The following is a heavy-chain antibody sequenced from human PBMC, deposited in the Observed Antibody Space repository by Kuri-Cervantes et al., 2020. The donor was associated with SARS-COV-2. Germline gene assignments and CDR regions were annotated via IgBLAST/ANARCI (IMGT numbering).Heavy chain of an antibody. Sequence: KVSCKGSGYSFTSYWITCVRQMPGKGLEWMGRIEPSDSYTNYSLSFQGHVTISADKSISTAYLQWSSLKASDTAMYYCARTPYYYDRRAFDIWGQGTMVTVSS. CDR3: ARTPYYYDRRAFDI. J-gene: IGHJ3*02. V-gene: IGHV5-10-1*01. CDR2: IEPSDSYT. D-gene: IGHD3-22*01. CDR1: GYSFTSYW.